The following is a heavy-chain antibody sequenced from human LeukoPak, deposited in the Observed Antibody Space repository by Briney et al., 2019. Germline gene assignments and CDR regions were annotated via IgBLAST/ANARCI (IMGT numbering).Heavy chain of an antibody. V-gene: IGHV3-74*01. J-gene: IGHJ4*02. CDR2: INSDGSST. CDR1: GFTFSNYW. Sequence: PGGSLRLSCAASGFTFSNYWMHWVRQAPGKGLVWVSRINSDGSSTSYADSVKGRFTISRDNTKNTLYLQMNSLRAEDTAVYFCASSSGGYSYFNYWGQGTLVTVSS. CDR3: ASSSGGYSYFNY. D-gene: IGHD3-22*01.